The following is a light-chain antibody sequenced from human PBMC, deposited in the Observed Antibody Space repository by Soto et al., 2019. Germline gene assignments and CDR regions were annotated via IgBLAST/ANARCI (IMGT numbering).Light chain of an antibody. Sequence: DIQMTQSPSSLSASVRDRVTITCQASQDISNYLNWYQQKPGKAPKLLICDASNLEPGVPSRFSGSGSGTDFTLTISSLQPADFATYYCQQSYSIPFTFGPGTKVDIK. CDR2: DAS. J-gene: IGKJ3*01. V-gene: IGKV1-33*01. CDR1: QDISNY. CDR3: QQSYSIPFT.